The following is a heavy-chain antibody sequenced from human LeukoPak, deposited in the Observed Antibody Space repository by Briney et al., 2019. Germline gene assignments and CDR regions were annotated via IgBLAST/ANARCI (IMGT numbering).Heavy chain of an antibody. V-gene: IGHV3-53*01. J-gene: IGHJ4*02. CDR3: ARQVGSGWRQNFDY. CDR1: GFTVSSNY. CDR2: IYSGGST. Sequence: GGSLRLSCAASGFTVSSNYMSWVRQAPGKGLEWVSVIYSGGSTYYADSVKGRFTISRDNSKNTLYLQMNSLRAEDTAVYYCARQVGSGWRQNFDYWGQGTLVTVSS. D-gene: IGHD6-19*01.